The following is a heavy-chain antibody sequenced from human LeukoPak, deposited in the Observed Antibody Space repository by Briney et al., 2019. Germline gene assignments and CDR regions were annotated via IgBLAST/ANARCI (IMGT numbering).Heavy chain of an antibody. J-gene: IGHJ4*02. D-gene: IGHD6-6*01. Sequence: SETLSLTCTVSGGSISSSSYYWGWIRQPPGKGLEWIGSIYYSGSTYYNPSLKSRVTISVDTSKNQFSLKLSSVTAADTAVYYCAIRSSSIAARPFDYWGRGTLVTVSS. CDR1: GGSISSSSYY. V-gene: IGHV4-39*01. CDR3: AIRSSSIAARPFDY. CDR2: IYYSGST.